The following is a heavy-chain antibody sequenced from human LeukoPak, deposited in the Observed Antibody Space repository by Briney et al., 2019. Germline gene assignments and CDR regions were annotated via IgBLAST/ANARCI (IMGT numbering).Heavy chain of an antibody. Sequence: GGSLRLSCAASGFTFSSSWMNWVRQPPGKGPMWVSHINGSAIRYAESVKGRFTISRDNAQNTLYLQMESLGAEDTAVYYCAREQNSDVWGNYRYNPNYHYGMDVWGQGTTVIVSS. V-gene: IGHV3-74*01. CDR3: AREQNSDVWGNYRYNPNYHYGMDV. CDR2: INGSAI. J-gene: IGHJ6*02. D-gene: IGHD3-16*02. CDR1: GFTFSSSW.